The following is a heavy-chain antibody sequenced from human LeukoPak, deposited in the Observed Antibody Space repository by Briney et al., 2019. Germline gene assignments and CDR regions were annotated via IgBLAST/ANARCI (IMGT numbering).Heavy chain of an antibody. V-gene: IGHV3-11*01. CDR2: ISSSGSTI. CDR1: GFTFSDYY. CDR3: ARDSQGHILTGYYNYYYMNV. J-gene: IGHJ6*03. D-gene: IGHD3-9*01. Sequence: PGGSLRLSCAASGFTFSDYYMSWIRQAPGKGLEWVSYISSSGSTIYYADSVEGRFTISRDNAKNSLYLQMNSLRAEDTAVYYCARDSQGHILTGYYNYYYMNVWGKETTVTVSS.